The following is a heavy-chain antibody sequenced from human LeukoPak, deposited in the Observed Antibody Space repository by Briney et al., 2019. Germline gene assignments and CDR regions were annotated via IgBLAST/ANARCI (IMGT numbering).Heavy chain of an antibody. CDR2: ISAYNGNT. CDR1: GYTFTSYG. D-gene: IGHD3-22*01. Sequence: ASVKVSCKASGYTFTSYGISWVRQAPGQGLEWMGWISAYNGNTNYAQKLQGRVTTTTDTSTSTVYMELRSLRSDDTAVYYCARNRYYYDSSGYYPTFDYWGQGTLVTVSA. V-gene: IGHV1-18*01. CDR3: ARNRYYYDSSGYYPTFDY. J-gene: IGHJ4*02.